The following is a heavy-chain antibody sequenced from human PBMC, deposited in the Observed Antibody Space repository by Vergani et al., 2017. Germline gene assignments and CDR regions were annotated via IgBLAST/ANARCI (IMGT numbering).Heavy chain of an antibody. Sequence: EVQLLESGGGLVQPGGSLRLTCAASEVTFSNYAMNWVRQAPGKGLEWVSGISGSGVSAYYTDSVKGRFTISRDNSKNMLFLQMNNLRTEDTAIYYCAKQYFVSGNYLFDYWCQGTLVTVSS. J-gene: IGHJ4*02. CDR3: AKQYFVSGNYLFDY. V-gene: IGHV3-23*01. CDR2: ISGSGVSA. CDR1: EVTFSNYA. D-gene: IGHD3-10*01.